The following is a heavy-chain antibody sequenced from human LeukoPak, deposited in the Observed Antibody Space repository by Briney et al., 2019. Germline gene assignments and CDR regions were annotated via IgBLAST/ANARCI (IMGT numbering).Heavy chain of an antibody. CDR2: ISAYNGNT. J-gene: IGHJ4*02. D-gene: IGHD3-16*02. Sequence: GASVKVSCKASGYTFTSYGISWVRQAPGQGLEWMGWISAYNGNTNYAQKLQGRGTMTTDTSTSTAYMELRSLRSDDTAVYYCARDRQYDYVWGSYRPFDYWGQGTLVTVSS. CDR3: ARDRQYDYVWGSYRPFDY. V-gene: IGHV1-18*01. CDR1: GYTFTSYG.